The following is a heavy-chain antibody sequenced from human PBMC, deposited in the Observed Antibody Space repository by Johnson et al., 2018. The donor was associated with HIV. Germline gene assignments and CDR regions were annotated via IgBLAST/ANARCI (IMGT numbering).Heavy chain of an antibody. D-gene: IGHD3-22*01. CDR1: GFTFDDYG. V-gene: IGHV3-23*04. J-gene: IGHJ3*02. CDR3: ARIRVAVITEVGAFDI. CDR2: ISGNGGTT. Sequence: VQLVESGGGVVRPGGSLRLSCAVSGFTFDDYGMSWVRQAPGKGLEWVSVISGNGGTTYYADSVKGRFTISRDNSNSTLYLQMNSLRAEDTAVYYCARIRVAVITEVGAFDIWGQGTMVTVSS.